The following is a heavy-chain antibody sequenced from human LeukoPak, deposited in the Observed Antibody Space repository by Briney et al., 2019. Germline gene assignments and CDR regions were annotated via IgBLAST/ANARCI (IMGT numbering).Heavy chain of an antibody. J-gene: IGHJ3*02. CDR3: AREATLRDFYDAFDI. CDR1: RFNFDDYG. CDR2: INWNGGST. D-gene: IGHD4-17*01. V-gene: IGHV3-20*04. Sequence: GGSLRLSCAASRFNFDDYGMSWVRQASGEGLEWVSGINWNGGSTGYADSVKGRFTISRDNATNSLSLQMSSLRAEDTALYYCAREATLRDFYDAFDIWGQGTMVTVSS.